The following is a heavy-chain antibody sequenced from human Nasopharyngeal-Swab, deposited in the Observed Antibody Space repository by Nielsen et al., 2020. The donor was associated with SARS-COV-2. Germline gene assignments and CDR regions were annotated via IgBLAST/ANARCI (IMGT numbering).Heavy chain of an antibody. Sequence: GGSLRLSCAASGFTFSSYAMHWGRQAPGKGLGGGTLISYDGVNKFYADSVKGRFTVSRNNSLYLQMNSLRPEDTAIYYCARDGERYFDYWGQGTLVTVSS. D-gene: IGHD5-24*01. J-gene: IGHJ4*02. CDR3: ARDGERYFDY. V-gene: IGHV3-30-3*01. CDR1: GFTFSSYA. CDR2: ISYDGVNK.